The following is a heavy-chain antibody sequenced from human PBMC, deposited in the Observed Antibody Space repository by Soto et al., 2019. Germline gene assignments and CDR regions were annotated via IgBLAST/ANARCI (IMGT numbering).Heavy chain of an antibody. CDR1: GFTVSNNY. V-gene: IGHV3-53*01. J-gene: IGHJ4*02. Sequence: EVQLVESGRGLIQPGGSLRLSCAASGFTVSNNYMTWVRQAPGKGLEWVSIIYARGTTYYADSVKGRFTISRDNSDNTLYLHMNNLRAEDTAMYYCARERDTTGYILRYWGQGTLVTVSS. CDR2: IYARGTT. CDR3: ARERDTTGYILRY. D-gene: IGHD3-9*01.